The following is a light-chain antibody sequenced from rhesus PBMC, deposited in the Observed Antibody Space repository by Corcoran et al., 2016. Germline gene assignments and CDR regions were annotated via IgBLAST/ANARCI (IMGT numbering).Light chain of an antibody. CDR2: AAS. V-gene: IGKV1S12*01. J-gene: IGKJ4*01. Sequence: DIQMTQSPSALSASVGGRLTISCRASQNIYSSLAWYQQKPGKAPELLIYAASRLHPGIPSRFSGSGAGTDFTLTISSLQPEDSAAYYCQHYYDNPFTFGGGTKVEIK. CDR3: QHYYDNPFT. CDR1: QNIYSS.